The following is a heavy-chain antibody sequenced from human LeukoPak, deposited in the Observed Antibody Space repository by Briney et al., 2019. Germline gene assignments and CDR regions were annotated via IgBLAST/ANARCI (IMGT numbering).Heavy chain of an antibody. CDR2: ISGSGGST. D-gene: IGHD4-17*01. J-gene: IGHJ4*02. V-gene: IGHV3-23*01. Sequence: GGSLRLSCAASGFTFSSYAMSWVRQAPGKGLEWGSAISGSGGSTYYADSVKGRFTISRDNSKNTLYLQMNSLRAEDTAVYYCAKSGDYGDYVPFDYWGQGTLVTVSS. CDR1: GFTFSSYA. CDR3: AKSGDYGDYVPFDY.